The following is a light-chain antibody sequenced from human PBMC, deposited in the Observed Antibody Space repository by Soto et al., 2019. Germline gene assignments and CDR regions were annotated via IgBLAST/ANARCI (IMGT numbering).Light chain of an antibody. CDR3: QQYAVSPWT. V-gene: IGKV2-30*01. J-gene: IGKJ1*01. CDR2: RVS. CDR1: QSLLYSDGNTY. Sequence: DGVMTQSPLSLPGTLGQPASISCRSSQSLLYSDGNTYLTWFQQRPGQSPRRLIYRVSGRDSGVPDRFSGSGSGTDFTLKISRVEAEDVGVYYCQQYAVSPWTFGQGTKVDI.